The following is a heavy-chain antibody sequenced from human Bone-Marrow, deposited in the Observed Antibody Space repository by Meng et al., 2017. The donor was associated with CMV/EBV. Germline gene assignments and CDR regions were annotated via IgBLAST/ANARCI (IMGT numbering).Heavy chain of an antibody. Sequence: SGYTFTGYYIHWVRQAPGQGLEWMGWLNPNSGATKYAQKFQGRVTMTRDTSISTAYMELSGLRSDDTAVDYCARVLGYDSSGYYLFDYWGQGTLVTVSS. V-gene: IGHV1-2*02. CDR2: LNPNSGAT. CDR3: ARVLGYDSSGYYLFDY. CDR1: GYTFTGYY. D-gene: IGHD3-22*01. J-gene: IGHJ4*02.